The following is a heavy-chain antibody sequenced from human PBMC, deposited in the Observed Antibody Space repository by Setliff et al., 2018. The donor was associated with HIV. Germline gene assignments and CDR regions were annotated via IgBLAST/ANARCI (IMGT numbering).Heavy chain of an antibody. CDR1: GYTFTNFG. CDR3: ARLGSGWSDSYYYAMDV. D-gene: IGHD6-19*01. V-gene: IGHV1-18*01. Sequence: VASVKVSCKASGYTFTNFGIGWVRQAPGQGLEWMGWISAYNGNTNYAQKLQGRVTMTTDTSTNTAYMELRSLRSEDTAVYFCARLGSGWSDSYYYAMDVWGQGTTVTVSS. J-gene: IGHJ6*02. CDR2: ISAYNGNT.